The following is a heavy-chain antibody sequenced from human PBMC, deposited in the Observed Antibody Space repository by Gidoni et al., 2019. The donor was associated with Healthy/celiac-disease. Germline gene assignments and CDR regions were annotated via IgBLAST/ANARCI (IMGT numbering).Heavy chain of an antibody. CDR2: IKQDGSEK. CDR1: GFTFSSYW. J-gene: IGHJ4*02. CDR3: ARGSSLWFGELSDY. Sequence: EVQLVESGGGLVQPGGSLRLSCAAPGFTFSSYWMAWVRQAPGKGLEWVANIKQDGSEKYYVDSVKGRFTISRDNAKNSLYLQMNSLRAEDTAVYYCARGSSLWFGELSDYWGQGTLVTVSS. D-gene: IGHD3-10*01. V-gene: IGHV3-7*01.